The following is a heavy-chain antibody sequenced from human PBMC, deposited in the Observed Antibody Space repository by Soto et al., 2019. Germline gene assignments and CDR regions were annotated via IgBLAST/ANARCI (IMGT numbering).Heavy chain of an antibody. D-gene: IGHD6-13*01. CDR3: ARGIGQQLPPLD. CDR2: IYYSGNT. V-gene: IGHV4-59*01. CDR1: GVFISSYY. Sequence: QVQLQESGPGLMKPSETLSLTCTVSGVFISSYYWSWIRQPPGKGLEWIGYIYYSGNTNYNPSLKSRVTISIDASKNQFSLELSSMTAADSAVYFCARGIGQQLPPLDWGQGTLVTVSS. J-gene: IGHJ4*02.